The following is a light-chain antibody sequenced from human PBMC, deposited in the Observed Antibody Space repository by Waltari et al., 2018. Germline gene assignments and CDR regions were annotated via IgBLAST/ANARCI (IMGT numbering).Light chain of an antibody. Sequence: QSVLSQPPSASASPGQGVTIACSGSNSTLGFNSVFWYQHVPGTAPKLVLFRDSQRPSGVPGRFSGSNSGTSASLAISGLRSEDEADYYCASWDQSLRGVVFGGGTKLTVL. CDR1: NSTLGFNS. V-gene: IGLV1-47*01. CDR3: ASWDQSLRGVV. J-gene: IGLJ2*01. CDR2: RDS.